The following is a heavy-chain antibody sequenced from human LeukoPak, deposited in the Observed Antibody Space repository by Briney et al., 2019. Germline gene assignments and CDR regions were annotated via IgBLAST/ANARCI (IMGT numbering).Heavy chain of an antibody. CDR3: AREDEIAAAGTPTYFDY. V-gene: IGHV3-7*01. CDR2: IKQDGSEK. Sequence: PGGSLRLSCAASGFTFRGYWMHWVRQAPGKGLVWVANIKQDGSEKYYVDSVKGRFTISRDNAKNSLYLQMNSLRAEDTAVYYCAREDEIAAAGTPTYFDYWGQGTLVTVSS. CDR1: GFTFRGYW. J-gene: IGHJ4*02. D-gene: IGHD6-13*01.